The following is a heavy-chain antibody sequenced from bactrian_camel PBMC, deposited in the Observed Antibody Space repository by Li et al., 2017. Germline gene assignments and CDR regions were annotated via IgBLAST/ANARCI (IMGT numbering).Heavy chain of an antibody. D-gene: IGHD1*01. V-gene: IGHV3S1*01. CDR1: SISSFC. Sequence: VQLVESGGGSAQAGGSLTLSCEYSISSFCMGWFREAPGKERAAVAAHYTGTATKYVADSVKDRFTISQDSSKTTIYLDIVSLEPADTAMYYCAADTATPARCGLDRPDHQFWGQGTQVTVS. J-gene: IGHJ4*01. CDR2: HYTGTATK. CDR3: AADTATPARCGLDRPDHQF.